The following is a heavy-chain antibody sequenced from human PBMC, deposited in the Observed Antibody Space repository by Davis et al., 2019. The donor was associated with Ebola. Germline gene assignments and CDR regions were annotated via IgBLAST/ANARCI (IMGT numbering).Heavy chain of an antibody. D-gene: IGHD2-15*01. CDR3: ASGYCSGGSCYNYYYGMDV. Sequence: MPSETLSLTCTVSGGSINRYYWSWIRQPPGKGLEWIGYIYNSGSSGSTNYNPSLKSRVTISLDTSKNQFSLKLSSVTAADTAVYYCASGYCSGGSCYNYYYGMDVWGKGTTVTVSS. J-gene: IGHJ6*04. CDR1: GGSINRYY. CDR2: IYNSGSSGST. V-gene: IGHV4-59*12.